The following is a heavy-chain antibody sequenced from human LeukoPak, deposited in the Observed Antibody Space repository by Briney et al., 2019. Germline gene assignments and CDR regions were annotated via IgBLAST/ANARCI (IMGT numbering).Heavy chain of an antibody. J-gene: IGHJ4*02. V-gene: IGHV3-23*01. CDR2: ISGSGGST. D-gene: IGHD2-2*01. CDR1: GFTFSSYA. CDR3: ARFSRGYCSSTSCTNFDY. Sequence: GGSLRLSCAASGFTFSSYAMSWVRQAPGKGLEWVSAISGSGGSTYYADSVKGRFNISRDNSKNTLYLQMNSLRAEDTAVYCCARFSRGYCSSTSCTNFDYWGQGTLVTVSS.